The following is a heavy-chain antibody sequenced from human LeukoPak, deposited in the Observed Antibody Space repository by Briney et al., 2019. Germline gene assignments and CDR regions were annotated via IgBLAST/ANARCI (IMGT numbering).Heavy chain of an antibody. J-gene: IGHJ4*02. Sequence: PSETLSLTCTVSGVSMIDQHWSWLRQPPGKGLERIGYIYYTGRTNYNPSLMGRVTISVDTSTNQFSLDLNSVTAADTAVYYCARGNGWYYFWGQGTLVTVSS. V-gene: IGHV4-59*11. CDR2: IYYTGRT. D-gene: IGHD6-19*01. CDR1: GVSMIDQH. CDR3: ARGNGWYYF.